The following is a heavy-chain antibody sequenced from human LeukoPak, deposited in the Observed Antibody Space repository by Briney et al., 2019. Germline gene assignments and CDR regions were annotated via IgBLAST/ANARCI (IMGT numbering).Heavy chain of an antibody. Sequence: PSETLSLTCSVSGGSVSSYEYYWGWIRHPPGKGLEWIGNTYYSGSSYYNPSLKSRVTMSVDTSKNQFSLKMSSVTAADTAVYYCARLSKGRYFDYIFDHWGQGTLVTVSS. CDR1: GGSVSSYEYY. CDR2: TYYSGSS. D-gene: IGHD3-9*01. J-gene: IGHJ4*02. CDR3: ARLSKGRYFDYIFDH. V-gene: IGHV4-39*01.